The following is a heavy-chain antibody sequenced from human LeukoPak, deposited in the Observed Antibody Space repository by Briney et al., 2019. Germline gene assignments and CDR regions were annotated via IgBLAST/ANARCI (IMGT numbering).Heavy chain of an antibody. Sequence: PSETLSLTCTVSGDSISSTTYWWGWIRQSPGKGLEWIGSMSYVGITSYNPSLKSRATISVDTSKNQFSLMLNSVTAADTDVYYCTRLPLDYSLDHWGQGTPLSVSS. CDR2: MSYVGIT. J-gene: IGHJ4*02. CDR1: GDSISSTTYW. CDR3: TRLPLDYSLDH. D-gene: IGHD4-11*01. V-gene: IGHV4-39*01.